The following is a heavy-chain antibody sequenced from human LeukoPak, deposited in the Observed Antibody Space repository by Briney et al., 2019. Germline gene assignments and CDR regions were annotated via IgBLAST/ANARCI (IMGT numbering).Heavy chain of an antibody. Sequence: ASVKVSCKASGYTFTSYGISWVRQAPGQGLEWMGWISAYNGNTNYAQKLQGRVTMTTDTSTSTAYMELRSLRSDDTAVYYCARSTVWFGELSAAFDIWGQGTMVTVSS. D-gene: IGHD3-10*01. CDR1: GYTFTSYG. CDR3: ARSTVWFGELSAAFDI. J-gene: IGHJ3*02. CDR2: ISAYNGNT. V-gene: IGHV1-18*01.